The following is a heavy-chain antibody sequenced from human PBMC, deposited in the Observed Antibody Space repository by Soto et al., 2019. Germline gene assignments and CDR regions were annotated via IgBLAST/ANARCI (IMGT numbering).Heavy chain of an antibody. CDR2: IYSGGST. V-gene: IGHV3-53*01. Sequence: GSLRLSCAASGFTVSSNYMSWVRQAPGKGLEWVSVIYSGGSTYYADSVKGRFTISRDNSKNTLYLQMNSLRAEDTAVYYCARDRSDRFAFDIWGQGTIVTVAS. CDR1: GFTVSSNY. J-gene: IGHJ3*02. CDR3: ARDRSDRFAFDI.